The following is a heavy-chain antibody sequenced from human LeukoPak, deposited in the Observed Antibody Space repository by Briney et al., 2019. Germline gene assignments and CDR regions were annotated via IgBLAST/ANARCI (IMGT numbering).Heavy chain of an antibody. J-gene: IGHJ3*02. CDR3: ARDWFGSGGSYYGGAFDI. Sequence: SETLSLTCAVYGGSFSGYYWSWIRQPPGKGLEWIGEINHSGSTNYNPSLKSRVTISVDTSKNQFSLKLSSVTAADTAVYYCARDWFGSGGSYYGGAFDIWGQGTMVTVSS. V-gene: IGHV4-34*01. CDR2: INHSGST. D-gene: IGHD1-26*01. CDR1: GGSFSGYY.